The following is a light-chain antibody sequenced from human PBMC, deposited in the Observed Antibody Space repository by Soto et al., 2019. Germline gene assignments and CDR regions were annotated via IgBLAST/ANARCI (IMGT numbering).Light chain of an antibody. Sequence: EIVLTQSPATLSSFPGDRVTLSCRASQYINTRLAWYQHRPGQAPRLLIYAAYTRATGIQARFSGSGSGTEFTVTIRSLQSEDFAVYYCKQYGGSPRTFGQGTKVDIK. CDR3: KQYGGSPRT. CDR2: AAY. J-gene: IGKJ1*01. V-gene: IGKV3-15*01. CDR1: QYINTR.